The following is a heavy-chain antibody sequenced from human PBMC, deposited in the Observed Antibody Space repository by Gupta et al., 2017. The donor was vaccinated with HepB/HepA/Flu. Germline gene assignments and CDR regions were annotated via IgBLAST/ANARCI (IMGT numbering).Heavy chain of an antibody. D-gene: IGHD3-3*01. J-gene: IGHJ4*02. V-gene: IGHV3-7*03. CDR3: ASAGLYDFWSTFDY. CDR2: ISKDGMPK. CDR1: GFPFRCYW. Sequence: VQLGEVGGGLVQAGEALNLLCASSGFPFRCYWLSWVRQAPGKGLEWVASISKDGMPKFHVDSVKGRFVISRYNAKNSLYLRMNSLRVEDTATYYCASAGLYDFWSTFDYWGQGTLVTVSA.